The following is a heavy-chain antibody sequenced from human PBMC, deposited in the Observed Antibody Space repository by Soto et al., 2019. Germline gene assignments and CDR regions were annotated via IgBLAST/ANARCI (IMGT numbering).Heavy chain of an antibody. Sequence: QVQLQQWGAGLVKPSETLSLTCGVNGGSFSGYSWTWIRQPPGKGLEWIWEINPSGGTKYTPSLECRVYISLDSSTIQFSLKLTSVTSADTAVYYCARASMIYGVVALSNWFDPWGQGPLVTVSS. J-gene: IGHJ5*02. V-gene: IGHV4-34*01. CDR3: ARASMIYGVVALSNWFDP. D-gene: IGHD3-3*01. CDR1: GGSFSGYS. CDR2: INPSGGT.